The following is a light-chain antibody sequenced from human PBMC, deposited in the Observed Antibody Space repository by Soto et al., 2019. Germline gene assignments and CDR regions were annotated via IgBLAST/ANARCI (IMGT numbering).Light chain of an antibody. Sequence: QSALTQPRSVSGSPGQSVTISCSGSSSNIGGTNYAYWYQQLPGAAPKLLMHSNNLRPSGVPERISGSKSGTSASLAISGLRSEDEAVYYCASWDDRLGAVIFGGGTKVTVL. V-gene: IGLV1-47*02. CDR2: SNN. CDR3: ASWDDRLGAVI. J-gene: IGLJ2*01. CDR1: SSNIGGTNY.